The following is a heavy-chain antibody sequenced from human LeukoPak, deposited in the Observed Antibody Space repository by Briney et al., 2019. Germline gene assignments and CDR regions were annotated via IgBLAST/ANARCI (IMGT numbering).Heavy chain of an antibody. Sequence: SETLSLTCAVYGGSFSGYYWSWIRQPPGKGLEWIGEINHSGSTNYNPSLKSRVTISVDKSKNQFSLKLSSVTAADTAVYYCASSPKRGDYYFDYWGQGTLVTVSS. V-gene: IGHV4-34*01. CDR2: INHSGST. J-gene: IGHJ4*02. D-gene: IGHD4-17*01. CDR3: ASSPKRGDYYFDY. CDR1: GGSFSGYY.